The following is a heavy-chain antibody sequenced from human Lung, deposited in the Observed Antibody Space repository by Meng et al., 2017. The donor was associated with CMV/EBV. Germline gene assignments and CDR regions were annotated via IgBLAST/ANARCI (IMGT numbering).Heavy chain of an antibody. CDR3: ARDRGRILEGLFPDY. CDR2: ISYGGSNK. V-gene: IGHV3-30*04. J-gene: IGHJ4*02. D-gene: IGHD3-3*01. Sequence: SXRLXXAAAGFTFSSYAMHWVRQAPGKGLEWVAVISYGGSNKYYADSVKGRFTISRDNSKNTLYLQMNSLRAEDTAVYYCARDRGRILEGLFPDYWGQGXLVTVSS. CDR1: GFTFSSYA.